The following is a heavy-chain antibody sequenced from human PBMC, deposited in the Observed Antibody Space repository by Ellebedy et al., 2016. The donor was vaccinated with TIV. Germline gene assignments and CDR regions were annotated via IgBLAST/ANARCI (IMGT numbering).Heavy chain of an antibody. Sequence: GGSLRLSCAASGFNLATYSMNWVRQAPGKGLEWLSYISHSSITIHYADSVRGRFTVSSDNTKNSLYLQMNSPRAEETSIYYCARDMGWGNERINDAFDIWGQGTMVTVSS. V-gene: IGHV3-48*04. J-gene: IGHJ3*02. CDR1: GFNLATYS. D-gene: IGHD7-27*01. CDR3: ARDMGWGNERINDAFDI. CDR2: ISHSSITI.